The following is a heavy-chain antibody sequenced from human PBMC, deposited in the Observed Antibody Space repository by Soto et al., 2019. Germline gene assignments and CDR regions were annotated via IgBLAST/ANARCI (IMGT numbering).Heavy chain of an antibody. D-gene: IGHD6-25*01. CDR1: GYTFTNYA. CDR2: INAGNGNT. J-gene: IGHJ4*02. Sequence: ASVKVSCKASGYTFTNYAMHWVRQAAGQRLEWMGWINAGNGNTKYSQKFQGRVTITRDTSASTAYMELSSLRTEDTAVYYCASVSGGFCYFAHCGKGTLVTVYS. V-gene: IGHV1-3*01. CDR3: ASVSGGFCYFAH.